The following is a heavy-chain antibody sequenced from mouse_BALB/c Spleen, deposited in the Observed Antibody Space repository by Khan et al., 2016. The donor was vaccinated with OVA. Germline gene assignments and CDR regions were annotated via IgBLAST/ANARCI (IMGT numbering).Heavy chain of an antibody. D-gene: IGHD1-1*01. CDR1: GYTFTSYW. V-gene: IGHV1-5*01. CDR2: IYPGNSDT. J-gene: IGHJ2*01. Sequence: VQLQQSGTVLARPGASVQMSCKASGYTFTSYWMHWIKQRPGQGLEWIRAIYPGNSDTNYHKRLKGKDKLTAVTSTSTAYMEVHSPTNEDSAVYYCTRNGFCNYGSLDYWGQGTTLTVSS. CDR3: TRNGFCNYGSLDY.